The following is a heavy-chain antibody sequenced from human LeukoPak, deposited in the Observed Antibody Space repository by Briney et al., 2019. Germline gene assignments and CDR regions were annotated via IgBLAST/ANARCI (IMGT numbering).Heavy chain of an antibody. CDR3: AKSGHGDPNAFDI. V-gene: IGHV3-23*01. CDR1: GFTFTTYA. Sequence: GGSLRLSCAASGFTFTTYAMSWVRQAPGKGLEWVSTISGSGGGTYYADSVKGRFTISRDNSKNTLYLQMNSLRAEDTAVYYCAKSGHGDPNAFDIWGQGTVVTVSS. CDR2: ISGSGGGT. J-gene: IGHJ3*02. D-gene: IGHD5-24*01.